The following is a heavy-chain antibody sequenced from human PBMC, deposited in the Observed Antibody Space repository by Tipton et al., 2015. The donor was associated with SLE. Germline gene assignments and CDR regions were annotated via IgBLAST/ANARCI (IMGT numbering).Heavy chain of an antibody. CDR2: MNPNSGNT. Sequence: QLVQSGAEVKKPWASVKVSCKASGYTFTSYDINWVRQATGQGLEWMGWMNPNSGNTGYAQKFQGRVTITRNTSISTAYMELSSLRSEDTAVYYCARAPRLRFLEWHDAFDIWGQGTMVTVSS. V-gene: IGHV1-8*03. CDR3: ARAPRLRFLEWHDAFDI. J-gene: IGHJ3*02. CDR1: GYTFTSYD. D-gene: IGHD3-3*01.